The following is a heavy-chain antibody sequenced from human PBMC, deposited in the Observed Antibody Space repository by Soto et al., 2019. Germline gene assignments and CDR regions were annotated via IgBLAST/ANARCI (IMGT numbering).Heavy chain of an antibody. CDR1: GFTFSSYS. J-gene: IGHJ4*02. CDR3: ARGRRDGAGNN. CDR2: ISSSSSYI. V-gene: IGHV3-21*01. D-gene: IGHD6-19*01. Sequence: EVQLVESGGGLVKPGGSLRLSCAASGFTFSSYSMNWVRRAPGKGLEWVSSISSSSSYIYYADSVKGRFTISRDNAKNSLYLQMNSLRAEDTAVYYCARGRRDGAGNNWGQGTLVTVSS.